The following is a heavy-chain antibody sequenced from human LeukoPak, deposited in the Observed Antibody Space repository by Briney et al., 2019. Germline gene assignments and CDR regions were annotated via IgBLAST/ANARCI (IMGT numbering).Heavy chain of an antibody. CDR1: GYTFTSYA. J-gene: IGHJ5*02. D-gene: IGHD2-2*01. CDR2: INAGNGNT. CDR3: ARDRIVVVPAGFDP. Sequence: ASVKVSCKASGYTFTSYAMHWVRQAPGQRLKWMGWINAGNGNTKYSQKFQGRVTITRDTSASTAYMELSSLRSEDTAVYYCARDRIVVVPAGFDPWGQGTLVTVSS. V-gene: IGHV1-3*01.